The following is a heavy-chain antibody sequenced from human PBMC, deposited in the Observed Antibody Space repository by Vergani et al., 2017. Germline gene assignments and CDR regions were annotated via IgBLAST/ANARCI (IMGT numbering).Heavy chain of an antibody. CDR2: MNPNSGNT. CDR1: GYTFTSYD. J-gene: IGHJ5*02. D-gene: IGHD5-12*01. Sequence: QVQLVQSGAEVKKPGASVKVSCKASGYTFTSYDINWVRQATGQGLEWMGWMNPNSGNTGHAQKFQGRVTMTRNTSISTAYMELSSLRSEDTAVYYCAGGSIIYIVATTGDWFDPWGQGTLVTVSS. V-gene: IGHV1-8*01. CDR3: AGGSIIYIVATTGDWFDP.